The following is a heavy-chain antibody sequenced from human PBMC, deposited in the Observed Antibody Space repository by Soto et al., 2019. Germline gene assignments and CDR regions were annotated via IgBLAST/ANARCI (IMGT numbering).Heavy chain of an antibody. CDR2: IWYDGSNK. D-gene: IGHD3-10*01. CDR1: GFSFSSYG. CDR3: ARDEGSGSGSREDY. Sequence: QVQLVESGGGVVQPGRTLRLSCAAAGFSFSSYGLHWVRQAPGKGLEWVAIIWYDGSNKYYADFVKGRFTISRDNSKNTLFLQMNNMRVEDTAVYYCARDEGSGSGSREDYCGKGTLGNVSS. J-gene: IGHJ4*02. V-gene: IGHV3-33*01.